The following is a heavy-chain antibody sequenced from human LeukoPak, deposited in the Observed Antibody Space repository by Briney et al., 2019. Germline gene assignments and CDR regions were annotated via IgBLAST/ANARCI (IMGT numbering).Heavy chain of an antibody. Sequence: SQTLSLTCAVSGGSISSGGYSWSWIRQPPGKGLEWIGYIYHSGSTYYNPSLKSRVTISVDRSKNQFSLKLSSVTAADTAVYYCARGRYSSSSDNNWFDPWGRGTLVTVSS. CDR3: ARGRYSSSSDNNWFDP. V-gene: IGHV4-30-2*01. D-gene: IGHD6-6*01. CDR1: GGSISSGGYS. CDR2: IYHSGST. J-gene: IGHJ5*02.